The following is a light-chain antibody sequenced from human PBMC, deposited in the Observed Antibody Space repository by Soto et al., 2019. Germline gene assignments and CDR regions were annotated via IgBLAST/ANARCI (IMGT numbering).Light chain of an antibody. CDR2: GAS. Sequence: EIVLTQSPGTLSLSPGERATLSCRASQSVSSSYFAWYQQQPGQAHMLLIYGASIRATGIPARFSGSGSGTDLTLPIIRLEPADFAVYYCQQYGSSPQLTFGGGTKVEIK. J-gene: IGKJ4*01. CDR1: QSVSSSY. V-gene: IGKV3-20*01. CDR3: QQYGSSPQLT.